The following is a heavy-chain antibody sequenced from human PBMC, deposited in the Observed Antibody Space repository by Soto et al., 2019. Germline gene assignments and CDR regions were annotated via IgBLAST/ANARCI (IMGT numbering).Heavy chain of an antibody. Sequence: SETLSLTCTVSGGSISSGDYYWNWIRQRPEKGLEWIGSTHHRGNTYYSPSLESRVSISTDTSQNQFSLRLTPVTDADTAVYYCAREGGSYDSGGFLIRGAFDVWGQGTTVTVSS. D-gene: IGHD3-22*01. V-gene: IGHV4-31*03. CDR2: THHRGNT. J-gene: IGHJ3*01. CDR1: GGSISSGDYY. CDR3: AREGGSYDSGGFLIRGAFDV.